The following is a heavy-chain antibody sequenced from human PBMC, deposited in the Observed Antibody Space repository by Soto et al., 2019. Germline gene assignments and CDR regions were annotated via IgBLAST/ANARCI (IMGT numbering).Heavy chain of an antibody. J-gene: IGHJ6*03. Sequence: SQTLSLTCAISGDSVSSNSAAWNWIRQSPSRGLEWLGRTYYRSKWYNDYAVSVKSRITINPDTSKNQFSLQLNSVTPEDTAVYYCARDNRITMVRGVQYYMDVWGKGTTVTAP. D-gene: IGHD3-10*01. CDR2: TYYRSKWYN. CDR3: ARDNRITMVRGVQYYMDV. CDR1: GDSVSSNSAA. V-gene: IGHV6-1*01.